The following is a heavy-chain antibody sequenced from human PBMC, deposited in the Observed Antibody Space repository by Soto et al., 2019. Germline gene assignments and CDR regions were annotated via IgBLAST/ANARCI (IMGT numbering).Heavy chain of an antibody. CDR3: VRESDYYDSFDP. J-gene: IGHJ5*02. CDR2: ISTRRTTI. CDR1: GLTFCTEY. V-gene: IGHV3-48*02. Sequence: GDLRHPRSGSGLTFCTEYNNLGRQAPGKGLEWIAYISTRRTTIYYADSVKGRFTISRDNAKNSLYLQMDSLRDEDTAIYYCVRESDYYDSFDPWGQGTQVTVSS. D-gene: IGHD3-22*01.